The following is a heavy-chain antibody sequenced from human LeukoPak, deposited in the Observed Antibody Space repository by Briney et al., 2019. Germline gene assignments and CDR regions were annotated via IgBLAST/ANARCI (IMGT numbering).Heavy chain of an antibody. V-gene: IGHV3-21*01. D-gene: IGHD2-15*01. Sequence: GGSLRLSCAASGFTFSSYSMNWVRQAPGKGLEWVSSISSSSSYIYYADSVRGRFTISRDNAKNSLYLQMNSLRAEDTAVYYCARAHCSGGSCYSFDYWGQGTLVTVSS. J-gene: IGHJ4*02. CDR2: ISSSSSYI. CDR3: ARAHCSGGSCYSFDY. CDR1: GFTFSSYS.